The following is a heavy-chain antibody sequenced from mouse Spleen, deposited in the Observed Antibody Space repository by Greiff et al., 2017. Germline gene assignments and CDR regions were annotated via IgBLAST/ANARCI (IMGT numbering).Heavy chain of an antibody. CDR2: ISTYYGNT. CDR1: SYTFTDYA. D-gene: IGHD2-2*01. J-gene: IGHJ4*01. CDR3: ARSVYYGYDGYAMDY. V-gene: IGHV1-67*01. Sequence: VQRVESGPELVRPGVSVKISCKGSSYTFTDYAMHWVKQSHAKSLEWIGVISTYYGNTNYNQKFKGKATMTVDKSSSTAYMELARLTSEDSAVYYCARSVYYGYDGYAMDYWGQGTSVTVSS.